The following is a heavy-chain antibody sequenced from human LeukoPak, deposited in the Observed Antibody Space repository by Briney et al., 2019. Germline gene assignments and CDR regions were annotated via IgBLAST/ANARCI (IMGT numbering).Heavy chain of an antibody. V-gene: IGHV3-7*01. CDR1: GFTFSSYW. D-gene: IGHD6-13*01. Sequence: GGSLRLSCAASGFTFSSYWMSWVRQAPGKGLEWVANIKQDGSEKYYVDSVKGRFTISRDNAKSSLYLQMNSLRAEDTAVYYCARLRFSTNYYWDYWGQGTLVTVSS. CDR2: IKQDGSEK. CDR3: ARLRFSTNYYWDY. J-gene: IGHJ4*02.